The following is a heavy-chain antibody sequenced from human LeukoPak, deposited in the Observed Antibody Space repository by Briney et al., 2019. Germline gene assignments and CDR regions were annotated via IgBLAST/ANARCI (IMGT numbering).Heavy chain of an antibody. V-gene: IGHV3-23*01. Sequence: GGSLRLSCAASGFTFSSYAMSWVRQAPGKGLEWVSAISGSGGSTYYADSVKGRFTISRDNSKNTLYLQMNSLRAEDTAVYYCAIPVYSSSWYYFNYWGQGTLVTVSS. D-gene: IGHD6-13*01. CDR3: AIPVYSSSWYYFNY. CDR1: GFTFSSYA. J-gene: IGHJ4*02. CDR2: ISGSGGST.